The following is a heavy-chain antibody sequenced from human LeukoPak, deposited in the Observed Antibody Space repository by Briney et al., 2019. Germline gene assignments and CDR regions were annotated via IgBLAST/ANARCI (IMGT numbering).Heavy chain of an antibody. CDR3: ARVPIAARPNGWLDP. CDR2: INPNSGGT. D-gene: IGHD6-6*01. V-gene: IGHV1-2*02. J-gene: IGHJ5*02. Sequence: ASVKVSCKASGYTFTVYYMHWVRQAPGQGLEWMAWINPNSGGTNYAQKFQGRVTMTRDTSISTAYMELSRLRSDDTAVYYCARVPIAARPNGWLDPWGQGTLVTVSS. CDR1: GYTFTVYY.